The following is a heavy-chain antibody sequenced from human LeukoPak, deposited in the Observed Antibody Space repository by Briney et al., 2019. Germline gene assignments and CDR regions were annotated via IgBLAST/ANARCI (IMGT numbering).Heavy chain of an antibody. J-gene: IGHJ4*02. CDR1: GYTFTGYY. V-gene: IGHV1-2*06. CDR2: INPNSGGT. Sequence: GASVKVSCKASGYTFTGYYIHWVRQTPGQGLEWMGRINPNSGGTNYAQRFQGRVTMTRDTSISTAYMELSSLRSDDTADYYCARRENDYWGQGTLVTVSS. CDR3: ARRENDY.